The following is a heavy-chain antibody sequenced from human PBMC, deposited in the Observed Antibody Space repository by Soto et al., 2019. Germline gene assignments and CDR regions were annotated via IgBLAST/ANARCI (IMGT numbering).Heavy chain of an antibody. CDR3: AKRDRSSWSYFDY. Sequence: EVQLLESGGGLVQPGGSLRLSCAASGFTFSNYAITWVRQAPGRGLEWGSVITGGGDTAYYADSVKGRFTISRDNSKNTLYLQMNSLRAEDTALYYCAKRDRSSWSYFDYWGQGTLVTVSS. J-gene: IGHJ4*02. V-gene: IGHV3-23*01. CDR1: GFTFSNYA. D-gene: IGHD6-13*01. CDR2: ITGGGDTA.